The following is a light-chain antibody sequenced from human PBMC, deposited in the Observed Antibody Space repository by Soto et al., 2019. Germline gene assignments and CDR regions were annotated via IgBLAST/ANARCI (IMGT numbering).Light chain of an antibody. V-gene: IGLV1-51*01. CDR1: SSNIGNNY. J-gene: IGLJ2*01. Sequence: QSVLTQPPSVSAAPGQKVTISCSGSSSNIGNNYVFWYQQLPGTAPKLLIYDNNNRPSGIPDRFSGSKSGTSATLGITGLQTGDEADYYCGTWDNSLSVVVFGGGTKLTVL. CDR3: GTWDNSLSVVV. CDR2: DNN.